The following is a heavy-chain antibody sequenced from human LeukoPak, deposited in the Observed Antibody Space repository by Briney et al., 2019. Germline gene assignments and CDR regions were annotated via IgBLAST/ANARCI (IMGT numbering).Heavy chain of an antibody. CDR3: ARDETRWLVSYGMDV. V-gene: IGHV4-59*12. CDR1: GGSISSYY. D-gene: IGHD6-19*01. J-gene: IGHJ6*02. CDR2: IYYSGST. Sequence: SETLSLTCTVSGGSISSYYWSWIRQPPGKGLEWIGYIYYSGSTNYNPSLKSRVTISVDTSKNQFSLKLSSVTAADTAVYYCARDETRWLVSYGMDVWGQGTTVTVSS.